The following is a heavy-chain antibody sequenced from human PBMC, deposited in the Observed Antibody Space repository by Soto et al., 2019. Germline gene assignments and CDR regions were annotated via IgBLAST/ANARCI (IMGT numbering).Heavy chain of an antibody. J-gene: IGHJ4*02. Sequence: QVQLVQSGAEVKKPGASVKVSCKASGYTFTSYGISWVRQAPGQGLEWMGWISAYNGNTNYAQKLQGMITMTTDTTTSTAYMELRSLRSDDTAVYYCASIYRITIIVVAQYYFDYWGTGTLVTVCS. CDR2: ISAYNGNT. V-gene: IGHV1-18*01. CDR1: GYTFTSYG. CDR3: ASIYRITIIVVAQYYFDY. D-gene: IGHD3-22*01.